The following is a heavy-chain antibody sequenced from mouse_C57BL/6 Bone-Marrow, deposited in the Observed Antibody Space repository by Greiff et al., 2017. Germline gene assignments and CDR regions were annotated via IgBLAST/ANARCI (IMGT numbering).Heavy chain of an antibody. V-gene: IGHV1-64*01. D-gene: IGHD2-3*01. Sequence: QVQLQQPGAELVKPGASVKLSCKASGYTFTSYWMHWVKQRPGQGLEWIGMINPNSGSTNYNEKFKSKATLTVAKSSITAYMQLSSLTSEDSAVYYCARAGWLWGYFDVWGTGTTVTVSS. CDR3: ARAGWLWGYFDV. J-gene: IGHJ1*03. CDR2: INPNSGST. CDR1: GYTFTSYW.